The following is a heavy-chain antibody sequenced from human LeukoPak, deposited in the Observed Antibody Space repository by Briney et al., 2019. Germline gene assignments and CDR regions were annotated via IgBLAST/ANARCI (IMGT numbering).Heavy chain of an antibody. CDR2: IYSGGST. CDR1: GFTVSSNY. D-gene: IGHD2-8*02. CDR3: ATYRQVLLPFES. J-gene: IGHJ4*02. Sequence: GGSLRLSCAASGFTVSSNYMTWVRQAPGKGLEWVSVIYSGGSTYYADSVKGRFTISRDNSKSTLSLQMNSLRAEDTAIYYCATYRQVLLPFESWGQGTLVTVSS. V-gene: IGHV3-53*01.